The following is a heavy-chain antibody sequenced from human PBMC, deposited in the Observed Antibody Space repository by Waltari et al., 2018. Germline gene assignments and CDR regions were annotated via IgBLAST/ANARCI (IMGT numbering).Heavy chain of an antibody. Sequence: QVQLQESGPGLVKPSETLSLTCTVSGGSISSYYWSWIRQPPGKGLEWIGYIYYSGRTNYNPSLKSRVTISVDTSKNQFSLKLSSVTAADTAVYYCARDFRAGTGTGGIYYYYYYMDVWGKGTTVTVSS. CDR1: GGSISSYY. J-gene: IGHJ6*03. D-gene: IGHD6-19*01. CDR3: ARDFRAGTGTGGIYYYYYYMDV. CDR2: IYYSGRT. V-gene: IGHV4-59*01.